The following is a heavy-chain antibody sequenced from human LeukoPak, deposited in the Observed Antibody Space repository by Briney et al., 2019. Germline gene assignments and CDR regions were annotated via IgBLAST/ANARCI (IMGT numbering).Heavy chain of an antibody. CDR2: ISGSGGST. CDR3: AKGYDILGGGFDY. J-gene: IGHJ4*02. D-gene: IGHD3-9*01. Sequence: GGSVRLSCAGSGFTFSSYAMSGVGQAPGKELEWVSAISGSGGSTYYADSVKGRFTISRDNSKNTLHLKMNSLRAEDTAVSYCAKGYDILGGGFDYWGQGTLVTVSS. V-gene: IGHV3-23*01. CDR1: GFTFSSYA.